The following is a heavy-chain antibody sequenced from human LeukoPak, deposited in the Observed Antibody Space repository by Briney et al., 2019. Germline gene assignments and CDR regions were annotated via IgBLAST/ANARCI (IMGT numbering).Heavy chain of an antibody. J-gene: IGHJ4*02. V-gene: IGHV1-46*01. Sequence: ASVKVSCKASGYTFTSYYLHWVRQAPGQGLEWMGIINPSGGSTSYAQKFQGRVTMTRDTSTSTVYMELSSLRSEDTAVYYCARDGGWYRTEYYFDYWGQGTLVTVSS. D-gene: IGHD6-19*01. CDR3: ARDGGWYRTEYYFDY. CDR2: INPSGGST. CDR1: GYTFTSYY.